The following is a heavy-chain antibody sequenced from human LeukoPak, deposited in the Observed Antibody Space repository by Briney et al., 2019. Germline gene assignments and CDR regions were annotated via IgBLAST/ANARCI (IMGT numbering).Heavy chain of an antibody. Sequence: NPGGSLRLSCAASGFTFNIYSLSWVRQAPGKGLEWVSSISSSSTYIYYADSVKGRFTISRDNAKNSLYLQMSSLRAEDTAVYYCGRVGGPVPAANIGVLDHWGQGTLVTASS. D-gene: IGHD2-2*01. CDR1: GFTFNIYS. J-gene: IGHJ5*02. CDR3: GRVGGPVPAANIGVLDH. CDR2: ISSSSTYI. V-gene: IGHV3-21*01.